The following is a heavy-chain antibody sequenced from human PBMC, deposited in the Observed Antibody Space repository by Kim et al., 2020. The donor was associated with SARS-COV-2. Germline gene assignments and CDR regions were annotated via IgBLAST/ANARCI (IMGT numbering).Heavy chain of an antibody. Sequence: SETLSLTCTVSGGSVSSGSYYWSWIRQPPGKGLEWIGYIYYSGSTNYNPSLKSRVTISVDTSKNQFSLKLSSVTAADTAVYYCARVNPGELDDAFDIWGQGTMVTVSS. CDR1: GGSVSSGSYY. CDR2: IYYSGST. J-gene: IGHJ3*02. V-gene: IGHV4-61*01. D-gene: IGHD3-10*01. CDR3: ARVNPGELDDAFDI.